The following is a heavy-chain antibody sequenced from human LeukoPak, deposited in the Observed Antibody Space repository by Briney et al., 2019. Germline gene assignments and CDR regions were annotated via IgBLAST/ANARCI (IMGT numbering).Heavy chain of an antibody. CDR3: ASTPSRDYYYGMDV. Sequence: GGSLRLSCAASGFTFSSYSMNWVRQAPGKGLEWVSSISSSSSYIYYADSVKGRITISRDNAKNSLYLQMNSLRAEDTAVYYCASTPSRDYYYGMDVWGQGTTVTVSS. CDR2: ISSSSSYI. D-gene: IGHD2-2*01. CDR1: GFTFSSYS. J-gene: IGHJ6*02. V-gene: IGHV3-21*01.